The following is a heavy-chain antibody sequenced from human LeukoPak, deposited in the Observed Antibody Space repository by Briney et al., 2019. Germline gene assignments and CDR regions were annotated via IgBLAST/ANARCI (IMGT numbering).Heavy chain of an antibody. Sequence: ASVKVSCKESGYTFTSYYMHWVRQAPGQGLEWMGVINPSGGSTSYAQKLQGRVTITRDTSASTAYMELSSLRSEDTAVYYCARDLIRGVIMYYFDYWGQGTLVTVSS. D-gene: IGHD3-10*01. CDR1: GYTFTSYY. J-gene: IGHJ4*02. CDR3: ARDLIRGVIMYYFDY. CDR2: INPSGGST. V-gene: IGHV1-46*01.